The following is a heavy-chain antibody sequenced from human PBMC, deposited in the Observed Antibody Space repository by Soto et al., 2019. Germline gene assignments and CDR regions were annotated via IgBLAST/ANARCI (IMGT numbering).Heavy chain of an antibody. CDR2: INQDGSEK. J-gene: IGHJ6*02. CDR1: QFTCSNYW. V-gene: IGHV3-7*01. CDR3: ARASPGMDV. Sequence: GGSLRLSCAGSQFTCSNYWMNWVRQAPGKGLEWVANINQDGSEKYYVDSVKGRFTISRDIAKNSLFLQMNSLRADDTAVYYCARASPGMDVWGQGITVTVSS.